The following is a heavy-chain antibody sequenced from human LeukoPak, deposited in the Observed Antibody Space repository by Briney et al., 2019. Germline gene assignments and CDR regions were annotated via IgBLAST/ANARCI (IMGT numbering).Heavy chain of an antibody. CDR3: ARDAYYVDDY. Sequence: SETLSLTCTVSGGSISSYSWNWIRQPPGKGLGWIGYIYYSGSTNYNPSLKSRVTISVDTSKNQFSLKLSSVTAADTAVYYCARDAYYVDDYWGQGTLVTVSS. CDR1: GGSISSYS. J-gene: IGHJ4*02. D-gene: IGHD3-22*01. CDR2: IYYSGST. V-gene: IGHV4-59*12.